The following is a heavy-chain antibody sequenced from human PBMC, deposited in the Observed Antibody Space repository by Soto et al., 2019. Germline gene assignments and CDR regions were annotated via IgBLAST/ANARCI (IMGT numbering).Heavy chain of an antibody. CDR3: ARDTAYCGGDCS. V-gene: IGHV1-69*06. D-gene: IGHD2-21*02. CDR1: GGTFSSYA. J-gene: IGHJ3*01. Sequence: SVKVSCKASGGTFSSYAISWVRQAPGQGLEWMGGIIPIFGTANYAQKFQGRVTITADKSTSTAYMELSSLRSEDTAVYYCARDTAYCGGDCSWGQGTVVTVSS. CDR2: IIPIFGTA.